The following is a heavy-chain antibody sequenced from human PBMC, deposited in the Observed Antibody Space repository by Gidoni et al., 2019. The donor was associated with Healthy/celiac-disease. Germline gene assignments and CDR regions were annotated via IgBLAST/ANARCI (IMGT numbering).Heavy chain of an antibody. V-gene: IGHV3-23*01. Sequence: EVQLLESGGGLVQPGGSLRLSCAASGFPFSSYAMSWVRQAPGKGLDWVSAISGSGGSTYYAESVKGRFTISRDNSKNTLYLQMNSLRAEDTAVYYCAKVPGRGYSSVDYWGQGTLVTVSS. D-gene: IGHD6-25*01. CDR2: ISGSGGST. CDR1: GFPFSSYA. J-gene: IGHJ4*02. CDR3: AKVPGRGYSSVDY.